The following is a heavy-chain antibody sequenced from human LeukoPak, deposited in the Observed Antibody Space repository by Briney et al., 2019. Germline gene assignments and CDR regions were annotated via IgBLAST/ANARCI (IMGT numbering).Heavy chain of an antibody. D-gene: IGHD1-20*01. V-gene: IGHV4-59*08. CDR2: IYDSGST. CDR1: GGSMSSYY. CDR3: ARHQGSNWISPIDY. J-gene: IGHJ4*02. Sequence: SETLSLTCTVSGGSMSSYYWSWIRQPPGKGLEWIGYIYDSGSTNYNPSLKSRVTISIDTSKNQFSLKPSSVTATDTALYYCARHQGSNWISPIDYWGQGTLVTVSS.